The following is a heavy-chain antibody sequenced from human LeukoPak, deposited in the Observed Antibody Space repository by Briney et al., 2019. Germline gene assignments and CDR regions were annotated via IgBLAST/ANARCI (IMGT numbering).Heavy chain of an antibody. CDR2: ISGSAVST. J-gene: IGHJ4*02. V-gene: IGHV3-23*01. D-gene: IGHD6-13*01. CDR3: AKDRKGYSSSWYLRGGYYFDY. Sequence: GGTLRLSCAASGFTFSSYGMSWVRQAPGKGLEWVSAISGSAVSTYYADSVKGRFTISRDNSKNTLYLQMNSLRAEDTAVYYCAKDRKGYSSSWYLRGGYYFDYWGQGTLVTVSS. CDR1: GFTFSSYG.